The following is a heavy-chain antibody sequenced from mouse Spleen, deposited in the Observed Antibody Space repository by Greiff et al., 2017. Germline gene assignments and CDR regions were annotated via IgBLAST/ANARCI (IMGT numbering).Heavy chain of an antibody. CDR2: ISGGGSYT. CDR1: GFTFSSYG. CDR3: ASHYGSSHFDY. D-gene: IGHD1-1*01. Sequence: DVMLVESGGGLVKPGGSLKLSCAASGFTFSSYGMSWVRQTPEKRLEWVATISGGGSYTYYPDSVKGRFTISRDNAKNNLYLQMSSLRSEDTALYYCASHYGSSHFDYWGQGTTLTVSS. V-gene: IGHV5-9-2*01. J-gene: IGHJ2*01.